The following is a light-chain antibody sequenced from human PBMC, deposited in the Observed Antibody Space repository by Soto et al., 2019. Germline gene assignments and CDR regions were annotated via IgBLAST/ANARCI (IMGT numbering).Light chain of an antibody. CDR3: QQIDSYPVT. J-gene: IGKJ4*01. CDR1: QDISSY. Sequence: DIQLTQSPAFLSASVGDKVTITCRASQDISSYLAWYQQKPGKAPNLLVYSAATLQSGVPSRFSGSGSGTGFTLTISSLQPEDFATYFCQQIDSYPVTFGGGTKVEIK. CDR2: SAA. V-gene: IGKV1-9*01.